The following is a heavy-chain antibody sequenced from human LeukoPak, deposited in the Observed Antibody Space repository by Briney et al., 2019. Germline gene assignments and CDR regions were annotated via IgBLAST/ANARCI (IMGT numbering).Heavy chain of an antibody. V-gene: IGHV1-2*02. CDR2: INPDSGGT. Sequence: GASVKVSCMASGYTFTGYYMHWMRQAPGQGLEWMGWINPDSGGTNYAQNFQGRVTVTRDTSISTAYMELSRLTSDDTAVYYCARGPGTWGQGTLVTVSS. J-gene: IGHJ4*02. CDR3: ARGPGT. CDR1: GYTFTGYY. D-gene: IGHD1-7*01.